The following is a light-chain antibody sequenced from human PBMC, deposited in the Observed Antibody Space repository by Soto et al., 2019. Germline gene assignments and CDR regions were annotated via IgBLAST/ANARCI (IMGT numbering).Light chain of an antibody. CDR3: SSYTSSRAYV. J-gene: IGLJ1*01. CDR2: EVS. CDR1: SSDVGGYNY. V-gene: IGLV2-14*01. Sequence: QSVLTQPASVSGSPGQWITISCTGTSSDVGGYNYVSWYQQQSGKAPKLMIHEVSNRPSGVSNRFSGSKSGNTASLTISGLQAEDEADYYCSSYTSSRAYVFGIGTKVTVL.